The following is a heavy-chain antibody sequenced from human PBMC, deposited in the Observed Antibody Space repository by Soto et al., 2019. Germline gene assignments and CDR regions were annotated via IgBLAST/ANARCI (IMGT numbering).Heavy chain of an antibody. Sequence: QVQLQESGPRLVKPSETVSLTCSVSGVPISSTSYFWAWIRQPPGKGLEWIASTYLDGRISYNPSLESRLTISVDTSKNHFSLTMTSVTASDTALYYCARRGYGLDVWGQVNTVKVSS. V-gene: IGHV4-39*01. D-gene: IGHD6-13*01. CDR2: TYLDGRI. J-gene: IGHJ6*02. CDR1: GVPISSTSYF. CDR3: ARRGYGLDV.